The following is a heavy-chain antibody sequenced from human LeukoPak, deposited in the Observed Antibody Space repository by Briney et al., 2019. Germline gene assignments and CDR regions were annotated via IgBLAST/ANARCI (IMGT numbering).Heavy chain of an antibody. Sequence: SVKVSCKASGGTFSSYAISWVRQAPGQGLEWMGGIIPIFGTANYAQKFQGRVTITADESTSTAYMEPSSLGSEDTAVYYCARPGVPAAIVYYFDYWGQGTLVTVSS. J-gene: IGHJ4*02. CDR1: GGTFSSYA. CDR3: ARPGVPAAIVYYFDY. CDR2: IIPIFGTA. D-gene: IGHD2-2*01. V-gene: IGHV1-69*01.